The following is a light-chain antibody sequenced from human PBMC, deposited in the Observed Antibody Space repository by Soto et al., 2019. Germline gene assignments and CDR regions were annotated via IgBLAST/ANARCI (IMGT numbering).Light chain of an antibody. CDR2: DAF. V-gene: IGKV3-20*01. Sequence: EIVLTHSPGTLSLSPWERAALSCRASQSVSTSYVAWYQQKFGQAPRLLIYDAFSRATGIPDRFSASGSGTDFTLTISRLEPEDSAVYYCQQYKTFGQGTKVDIK. CDR3: QQYKT. CDR1: QSVSTSY. J-gene: IGKJ1*01.